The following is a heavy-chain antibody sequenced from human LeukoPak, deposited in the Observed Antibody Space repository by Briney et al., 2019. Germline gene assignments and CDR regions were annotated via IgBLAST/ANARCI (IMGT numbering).Heavy chain of an antibody. J-gene: IGHJ4*02. CDR2: INAGNGNS. V-gene: IGHV1-3*03. CDR1: GYTFTSYA. D-gene: IGHD6-13*01. Sequence: ASVKVSCKASGYTFTSYAIHWVRQAPGQRLEWMGWINAGNGNSKYSQEFQGRVTITRDTSASTAYMELSSLRSEHMAVYYCAREPRIAAGNTGIEYWGQGTLVTVSS. CDR3: AREPRIAAGNTGIEY.